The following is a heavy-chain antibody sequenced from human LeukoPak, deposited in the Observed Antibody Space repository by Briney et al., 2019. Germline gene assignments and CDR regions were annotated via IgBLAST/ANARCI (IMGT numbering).Heavy chain of an antibody. CDR2: ISYDGSNK. J-gene: IGHJ3*02. CDR1: GFTFSSYG. V-gene: IGHV3-30*03. CDR3: ATVNILTGYYSSDAFDI. D-gene: IGHD3-9*01. Sequence: PGGSLRLSCAASGFTFSSYGMHWVRQAPGKGLEWVAVISYDGSNKYYADSVKGRFTISRDKSKNTLYLQMNSLRAEDTAVYYCATVNILTGYYSSDAFDIWGQGTMVTVSS.